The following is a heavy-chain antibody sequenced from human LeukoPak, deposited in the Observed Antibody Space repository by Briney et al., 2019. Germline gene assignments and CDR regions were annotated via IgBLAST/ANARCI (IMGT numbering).Heavy chain of an antibody. CDR2: IYYSGST. V-gene: IGHV4-59*01. Sequence: PSETLSLTCTVSGGSISSYYWSWIRQPPGKGLEWIGYIYYSGSTNYNPSLKSRVTISIDTSKNQFSLKLNSLTAADTAVYYCARVGYSFGNDYWGQGTLVTVSS. CDR1: GGSISSYY. D-gene: IGHD5-18*01. J-gene: IGHJ4*02. CDR3: ARVGYSFGNDY.